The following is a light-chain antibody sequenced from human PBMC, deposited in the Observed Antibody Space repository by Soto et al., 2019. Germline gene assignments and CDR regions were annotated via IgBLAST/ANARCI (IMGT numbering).Light chain of an antibody. CDR1: SSNIGSNY. CDR2: RNN. J-gene: IGLJ3*02. V-gene: IGLV1-47*01. CDR3: AAWDDSLSGSWV. Sequence: QSVLTQPTSASGTPGQRVTISCSGSSSNIGSNYVYWYQQLPGTAPKLLIYRNNQRPSGVPDRFSGSKSGTSASLAISGLRSEDEADYYCAAWDDSLSGSWVFGGGTKVTVL.